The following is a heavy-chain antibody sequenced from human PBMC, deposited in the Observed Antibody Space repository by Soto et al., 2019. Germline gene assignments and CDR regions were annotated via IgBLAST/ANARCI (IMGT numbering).Heavy chain of an antibody. D-gene: IGHD1-26*01. CDR2: IFHSGST. CDR3: AHRPIVGAAI. V-gene: IGHV4-4*02. J-gene: IGHJ4*02. CDR1: GGSISNSNW. Sequence: QVQLQESGPGLVKPSGTLSLTCAVFGGSISNSNWWTWVRQPPGKGLDWIGEIFHSGSTNYNSSLMGRVTISVDTANTQFSLKLSSVTAADTAGSYCAHRPIVGAAIWGQGTLVTVSS.